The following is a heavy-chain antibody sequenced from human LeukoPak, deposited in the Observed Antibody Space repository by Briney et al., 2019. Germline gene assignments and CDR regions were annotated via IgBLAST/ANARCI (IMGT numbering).Heavy chain of an antibody. CDR2: INPNSGGT. D-gene: IGHD6-13*01. J-gene: IGHJ5*02. Sequence: ASVTVSCKASGYTFTSYDINWVRQAPGQGLEWMGWINPNSGGTNYAQKFQGRVTMTRDTSISTAYMELSRLRSDDTAVYYCARVYASSHWFDPWGQGTLVTVSS. V-gene: IGHV1-2*02. CDR1: GYTFTSYD. CDR3: ARVYASSHWFDP.